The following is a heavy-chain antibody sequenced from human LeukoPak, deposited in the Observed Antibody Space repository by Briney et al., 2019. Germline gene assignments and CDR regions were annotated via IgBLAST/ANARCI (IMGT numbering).Heavy chain of an antibody. J-gene: IGHJ3*02. CDR3: ARHDSSGPYNAFDI. CDR2: IFYSGST. D-gene: IGHD3-22*01. CDR1: GGSISTSNYY. V-gene: IGHV4-39*01. Sequence: SETLSLTCTVSGGSISTSNYYWGWIRQPPGKGLEWIGNIFYSGSTYYSPSLKSRVTISLDTSRNQFSLKLSSVTAAETAVYYCARHDSSGPYNAFDIWGQGTMVTVSS.